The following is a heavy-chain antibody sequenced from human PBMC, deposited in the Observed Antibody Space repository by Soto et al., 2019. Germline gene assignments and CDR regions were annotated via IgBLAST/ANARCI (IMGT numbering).Heavy chain of an antibody. V-gene: IGHV4-30-4*01. CDR1: GGSISSGDYY. D-gene: IGHD6-13*01. CDR3: ARVQLSSSWPNFDY. Sequence: SETLSLTCTVSGGSISSGDYYWSWIRQPPGKGLEWIGYIYYSGSTYYNPSLKSRVTISVDTSKNQFSLKLSSVTAADTAVYYCARVQLSSSWPNFDYWGQGTLVTVSS. CDR2: IYYSGST. J-gene: IGHJ4*02.